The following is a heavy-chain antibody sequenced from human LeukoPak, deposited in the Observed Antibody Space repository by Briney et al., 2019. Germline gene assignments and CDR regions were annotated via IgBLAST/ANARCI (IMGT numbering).Heavy chain of an antibody. CDR1: GYTFTDYY. CDR3: ARGSGPGENWLDP. CDR2: INPNSGDT. Sequence: ASVKVSCKASGYTFTDYYMHRVRQAPGQGLEWMGRINPNSGDTHYTQDFQGRVTMTRDTSISTAYMELNSLKSNDTAVYFCARGSGPGENWLDPWGQGTPVIVSS. V-gene: IGHV1-2*06. D-gene: IGHD7-27*01. J-gene: IGHJ5*02.